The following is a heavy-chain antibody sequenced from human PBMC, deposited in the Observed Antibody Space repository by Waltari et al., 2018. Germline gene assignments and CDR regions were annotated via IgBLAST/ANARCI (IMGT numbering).Heavy chain of an antibody. Sequence: EVQLVESGGGLVKPGGSLRLSCAASGFTFSSSRLTWARQAPGKGLEWVSSISSSSSYIYYADSVKGRFTISRDNAKNSLYLQMNSLRAEDTAVYYCARSLSNTPVGSDWGQGTLVTVSS. D-gene: IGHD2-2*01. V-gene: IGHV3-21*01. CDR3: ARSLSNTPVGSD. CDR1: GFTFSSSR. J-gene: IGHJ4*02. CDR2: ISSSSSYI.